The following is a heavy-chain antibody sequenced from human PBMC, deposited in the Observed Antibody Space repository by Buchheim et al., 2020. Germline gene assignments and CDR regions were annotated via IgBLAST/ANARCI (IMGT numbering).Heavy chain of an antibody. CDR2: ISDDGSNK. CDR3: AKDQERYCSGASCYPFDY. V-gene: IGHV3-30*18. J-gene: IGHJ4*02. D-gene: IGHD2-2*01. Sequence: QVQLVESGGGVVQPGRSLRLSCAASGFTFSDYGMHWVRQAPGKGLEWVAFISDDGSNKYYGDSVKGRLTISSDNSRNTLYLQLNSLRAEDTAVYYCAKDQERYCSGASCYPFDYWGQGTL. CDR1: GFTFSDYG.